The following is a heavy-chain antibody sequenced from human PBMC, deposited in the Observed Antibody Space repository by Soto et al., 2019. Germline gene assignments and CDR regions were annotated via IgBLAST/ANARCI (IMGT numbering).Heavy chain of an antibody. CDR2: ISYDGSNT. J-gene: IGHJ4*02. V-gene: IGHV3-30*18. CDR1: GFTFSSYS. CDR3: AKEGGLSGSYYISSSYYFDY. Sequence: PGGSLRLSCAASGFTFSSYSMHWAPLAPGKGTVGEAIISYDGSNTYYADSVKGRFTISRDNSKNTLYLQMNSLRAEDTSVYYCAKEGGLSGSYYISSSYYFDYWGQGTLVTVSS. D-gene: IGHD1-26*01.